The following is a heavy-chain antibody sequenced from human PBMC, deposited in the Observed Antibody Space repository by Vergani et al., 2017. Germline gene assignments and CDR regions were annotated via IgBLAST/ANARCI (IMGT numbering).Heavy chain of an antibody. V-gene: IGHV3-33*01. D-gene: IGHD1-1*01. CDR3: VRDRYEGTSPYNGRLLGH. CDR1: GFTVTNYA. J-gene: IGHJ4*02. CDR2: IWHDGGNK. Sequence: QVQLVESGGGVVQPGRSLRLSCVMSGFTVTNYAIFWVRQAPGKGLEWVSVIWHDGGNKHFADSVAGRFAISRDDSKKTVCLEMTNLRAEDTALYYCVRDRYEGTSPYNGRLLGHWGQGTRVTVSS.